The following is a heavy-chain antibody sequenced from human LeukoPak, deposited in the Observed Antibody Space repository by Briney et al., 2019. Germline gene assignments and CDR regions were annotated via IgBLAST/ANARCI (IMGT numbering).Heavy chain of an antibody. J-gene: IGHJ6*02. CDR2: ISYDGSNK. CDR1: GFTFSSYA. CDR3: ARDGCTNCYCYYGMDV. D-gene: IGHD2-8*01. Sequence: GGSLRLSCAASGFTFSSYAMHWVRQAPGKGLEWVAVISYDGSNKYYADSVKGRFTISRDNSKNTLYLQMNSLRAEDTAVYYCARDGCTNCYCYYGMDVWGQGTTVTVSS. V-gene: IGHV3-30*04.